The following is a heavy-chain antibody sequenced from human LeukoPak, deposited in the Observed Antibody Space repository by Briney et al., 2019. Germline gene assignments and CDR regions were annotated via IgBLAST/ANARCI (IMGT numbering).Heavy chain of an antibody. Sequence: GGSLRLSCVGSGFTFRSHAMSWVRQAPGKGLEWVAVISYDGSNKYYADSVKGRFTISRDNSKNTLYLQMNSLRAEDTAVYYCARDTLGYCSSTSCYNAMFDYWGQGTLVTVSS. D-gene: IGHD2-2*01. CDR1: GFTFRSHA. CDR2: ISYDGSNK. CDR3: ARDTLGYCSSTSCYNAMFDY. V-gene: IGHV3-30-3*01. J-gene: IGHJ4*02.